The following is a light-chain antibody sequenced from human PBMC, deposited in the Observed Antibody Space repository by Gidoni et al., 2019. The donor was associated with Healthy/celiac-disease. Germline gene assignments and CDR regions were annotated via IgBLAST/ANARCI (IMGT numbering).Light chain of an antibody. CDR3: QQYDNLPPLT. Sequence: DIQMTQSPSSLSASVGDRVTITCTASQDISNYLNWYQQKPGKAPTLLIYDASNLETGVPSRFSGSGSGTDFTFTISSLQPEDIATYYCQQYDNLPPLTFGGGTKVEIK. CDR2: DAS. J-gene: IGKJ4*01. CDR1: QDISNY. V-gene: IGKV1-33*01.